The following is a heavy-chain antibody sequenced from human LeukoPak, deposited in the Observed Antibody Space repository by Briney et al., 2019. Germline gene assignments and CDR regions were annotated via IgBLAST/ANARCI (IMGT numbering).Heavy chain of an antibody. D-gene: IGHD5-12*01. CDR3: ARGRGSLDY. CDR1: GFTFSSYW. V-gene: IGHV4-34*01. Sequence: GSLRLSCAASGFTFSSYWMSWVRQPPGKGLEWIGEINHSGSTNYNPSLKSRVTISVDTSKNQFSLKLSSVTAADTAVYYCARGRGSLDYWGQGTLVTVSS. J-gene: IGHJ4*02. CDR2: INHSGST.